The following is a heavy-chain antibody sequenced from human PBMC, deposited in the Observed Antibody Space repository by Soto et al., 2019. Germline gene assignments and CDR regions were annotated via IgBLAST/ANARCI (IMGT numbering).Heavy chain of an antibody. D-gene: IGHD3-16*01. J-gene: IGHJ4*02. CDR2: MNPDSGNT. Sequence: ASVKVSCKASGYTLTSYDINWVRQATGQGLEWMGWMNPDSGNTGYAQRFQGRVSMTRNTSITTAYMELSTLRSDDTAVYYCARVHMGAHYFDSWGQGSLVTVSS. CDR3: ARVHMGAHYFDS. CDR1: GYTLTSYD. V-gene: IGHV1-8*01.